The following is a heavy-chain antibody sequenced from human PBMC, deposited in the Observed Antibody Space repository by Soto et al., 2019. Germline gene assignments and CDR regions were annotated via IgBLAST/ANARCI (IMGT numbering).Heavy chain of an antibody. Sequence: GASVTVSCQPSGYTFTSYDINWVRQAPGQGLEWMGWMNPNSGNTGYAQQFQGRVSMTRNTAISTAYMELSGLRFEDSAVHFCAKWGQGPASGPNFDYWGQGTLVTVSS. V-gene: IGHV1-8*01. CDR3: AKWGQGPASGPNFDY. D-gene: IGHD6-13*01. J-gene: IGHJ4*02. CDR1: GYTFTSYD. CDR2: MNPNSGNT.